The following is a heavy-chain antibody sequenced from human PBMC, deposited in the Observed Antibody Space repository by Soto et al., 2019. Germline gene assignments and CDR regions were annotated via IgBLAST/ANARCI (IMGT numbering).Heavy chain of an antibody. J-gene: IGHJ4*02. CDR3: VTLYSGY. Sequence: GGSLRLSCSASGLNFGTYDMNWVRQAPEKGLEYVSGISSNGARTYYADSVKGRLTISRDNSKNTLYLQMSSLRAEDTAVYYCVTLYSGYWGQGTLVTVSS. D-gene: IGHD6-13*01. CDR2: ISSNGART. CDR1: GLNFGTYD. V-gene: IGHV3-64D*06.